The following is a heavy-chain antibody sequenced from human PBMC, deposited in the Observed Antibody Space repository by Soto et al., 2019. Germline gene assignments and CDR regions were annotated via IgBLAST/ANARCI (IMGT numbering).Heavy chain of an antibody. CDR1: GFIVSSNY. CDR3: VRASGSRFFDY. J-gene: IGHJ4*02. V-gene: IGHV3-53*01. Sequence: EVQLVESGGGLIQPGGSLRLSCAASGFIVSSNYMSWVRQAPGKGLEWVSVFYSGGNTYYADSVKGRFTISRDNSKNTLDLQMHSLRAEDTAVYYCVRASGSRFFDYWGQGTLVTVSS. CDR2: FYSGGNT. D-gene: IGHD1-26*01.